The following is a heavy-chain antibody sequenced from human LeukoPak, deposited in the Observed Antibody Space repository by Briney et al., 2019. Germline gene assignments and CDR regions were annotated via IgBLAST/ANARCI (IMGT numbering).Heavy chain of an antibody. J-gene: IGHJ3*02. CDR1: GGTFISYA. CDR2: IIPIFGTA. D-gene: IGHD2/OR15-2a*01. Sequence: GSSVKVSCKASGGTFISYAISWVRQAPGQGLEWMGRIIPIFGTANYAQKFQGRVTITTDESTSTAYMELSSLRSEDTAVYYCARDKYVDAFDIWGQGTTVTVSS. V-gene: IGHV1-69*05. CDR3: ARDKYVDAFDI.